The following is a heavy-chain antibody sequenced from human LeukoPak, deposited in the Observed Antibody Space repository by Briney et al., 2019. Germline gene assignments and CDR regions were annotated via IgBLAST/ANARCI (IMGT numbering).Heavy chain of an antibody. CDR2: ISGSGGST. Sequence: GRSLRLSCAAAGFTFSSYAMRWVSQDPGKGMELVSAISGSGGSTYYADSVKGRFTISRDNSKNTLYLQMNSLRAEDTAVYYCANAGSHLGGYCTNGVCYMVRNDYWGQGTLVTVSS. J-gene: IGHJ4*02. CDR3: ANAGSHLGGYCTNGVCYMVRNDY. CDR1: GFTFSSYA. V-gene: IGHV3-23*01. D-gene: IGHD2-8*01.